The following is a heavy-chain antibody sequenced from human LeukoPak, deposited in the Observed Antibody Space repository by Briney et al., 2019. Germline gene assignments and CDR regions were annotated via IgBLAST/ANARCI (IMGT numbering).Heavy chain of an antibody. V-gene: IGHV1-69*13. CDR3: ARVRGRYSHGRGYFDY. CDR2: IIPIFGTA. J-gene: IGHJ4*02. D-gene: IGHD5-18*01. CDR1: GGTFSSYA. Sequence: ASVKVSCKASGGTFSSYAISWVRQAPGKGLEWMGGIIPIFGTANYAQKFQGRVTITADESTSTAYMELSSLRSEDTAVYYCARVRGRYSHGRGYFDYWGQGTLVTVSS.